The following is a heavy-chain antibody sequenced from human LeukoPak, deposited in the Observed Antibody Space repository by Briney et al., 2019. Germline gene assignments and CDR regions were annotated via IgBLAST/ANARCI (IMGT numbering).Heavy chain of an antibody. CDR2: INHSGST. D-gene: IGHD1-26*01. Sequence: PSETLSLTCAVYGGSFSGYYWSWIRQPPGKGLEWIGEINHSGSTNYNPSLKNRVTISVDTSKNQFSLKLSSVTAADTAVYYCARGLLVGARAFDIWGQGTMVTVSS. J-gene: IGHJ3*02. CDR3: ARGLLVGARAFDI. V-gene: IGHV4-34*01. CDR1: GGSFSGYY.